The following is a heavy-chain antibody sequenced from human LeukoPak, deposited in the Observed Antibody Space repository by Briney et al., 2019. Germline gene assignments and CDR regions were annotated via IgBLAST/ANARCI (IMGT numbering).Heavy chain of an antibody. CDR3: AADTAMGKGGFDP. J-gene: IGHJ5*02. V-gene: IGHV4-59*01. Sequence: SETLSLTCTVSGGSISSYYWSWIRQPPGKGLEWIGYIYYSGSTNYNPSLKSRVTISVDTSKNQFSLKLSSVTAADTAVYYCAADTAMGKGGFDPWGQGTLVTVSS. CDR2: IYYSGST. D-gene: IGHD5-18*01. CDR1: GGSISSYY.